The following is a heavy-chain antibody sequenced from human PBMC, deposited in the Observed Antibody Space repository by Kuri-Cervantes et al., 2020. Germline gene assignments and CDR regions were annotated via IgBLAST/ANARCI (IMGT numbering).Heavy chain of an antibody. CDR3: ARQFYGSGPFDP. Sequence: ASVKVSCKASGGTFSSYAISWVRQAPGQGLEWMGWISVYNGNTNYAQKLQGRVTMTTDTFTSTAYMELRSLRSDDTAVYYCARQFYGSGPFDPWGQGTLVTVSS. CDR1: GGTFSSYA. V-gene: IGHV1-18*01. J-gene: IGHJ5*02. CDR2: ISVYNGNT. D-gene: IGHD3-10*01.